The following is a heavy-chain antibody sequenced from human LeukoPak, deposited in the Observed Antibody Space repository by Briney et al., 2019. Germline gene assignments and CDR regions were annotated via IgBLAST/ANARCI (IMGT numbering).Heavy chain of an antibody. CDR3: ARMLTASLDY. CDR2: IWYDGSKR. CDR1: GFTFSSHG. Sequence: GGSQRLSCAASGFTFSSHGMHWVRQAAGKGLEWVAVIWYDGSKRYYADSVKGRFIISRDNSKNTLDLQMNSLRAEDTAVYFCARMLTASLDYWGQGTLVTVSS. D-gene: IGHD2-21*02. J-gene: IGHJ4*02. V-gene: IGHV3-33*01.